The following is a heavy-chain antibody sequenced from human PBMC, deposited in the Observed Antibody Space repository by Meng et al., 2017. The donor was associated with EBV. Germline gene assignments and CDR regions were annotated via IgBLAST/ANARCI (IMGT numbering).Heavy chain of an antibody. CDR3: VRGPPVGVPGPGDY. Sequence: QVPLVQSGAEVKNPGASVKVSCKASGYAFTSYILHWVSQAPGQRLEWMGWINVGVGYTKYSQKFQGRVTISSDTSATTGYMELSSLRSEDTAVYYCVRGPPVGVPGPGDYWGQGTLVTVSS. V-gene: IGHV1-3*01. CDR2: INVGVGYT. D-gene: IGHD2-21*01. CDR1: GYAFTSYI. J-gene: IGHJ4*02.